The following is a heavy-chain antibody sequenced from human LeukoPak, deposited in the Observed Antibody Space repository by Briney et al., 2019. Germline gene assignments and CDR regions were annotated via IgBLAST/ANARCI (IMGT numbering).Heavy chain of an antibody. V-gene: IGHV1-2*02. Sequence: ASVKVSCKASGYTFADYYINWVRQAPGQGLEWMRLINPNTGGTNYAQTFQGRVTMPRDTSITTAYMEMSRLRSDDTAVYYCARRPIVAVPAPIDYWGQGNRVTVSS. J-gene: IGHJ4*02. D-gene: IGHD2-2*01. CDR1: GYTFADYY. CDR3: ARRPIVAVPAPIDY. CDR2: INPNTGGT.